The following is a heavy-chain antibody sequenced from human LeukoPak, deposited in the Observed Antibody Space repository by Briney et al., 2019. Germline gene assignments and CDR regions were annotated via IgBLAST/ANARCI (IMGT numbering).Heavy chain of an antibody. J-gene: IGHJ4*02. Sequence: SETLSLTCAVYGGSFSGYYWSWIPQPPGKGLEGIGDINHSGSTNYNQSLKSRVIISVDTSKNQFSLKLSSVTAADTAVYYCARGGCSSTSCYVPGAEIDYWGQGTLVTVSS. CDR2: INHSGST. V-gene: IGHV4-34*01. D-gene: IGHD2-2*01. CDR3: ARGGCSSTSCYVPGAEIDY. CDR1: GGSFSGYY.